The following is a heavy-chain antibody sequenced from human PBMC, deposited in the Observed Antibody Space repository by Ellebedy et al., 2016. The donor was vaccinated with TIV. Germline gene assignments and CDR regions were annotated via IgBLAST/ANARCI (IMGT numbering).Heavy chain of an antibody. J-gene: IGHJ4*02. CDR2: VSPYDGNT. CDR1: GYTLMSYG. D-gene: IGHD4-23*01. Sequence: AASVKVSCKASGYTLMSYGICWVRQAPGQGLEWMGWVSPYDGNTNYAQKFQGRVTLTIDTFTGTGYMELRNLRSDDTALYYCARGFRYGSGRWPLDYWGQGTMETGSS. V-gene: IGHV1-18*01. CDR3: ARGFRYGSGRWPLDY.